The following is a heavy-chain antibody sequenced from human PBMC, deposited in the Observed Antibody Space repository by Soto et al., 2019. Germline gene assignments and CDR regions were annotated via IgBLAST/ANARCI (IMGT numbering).Heavy chain of an antibody. Sequence: SETLSLTCTVSGGSISSYYWSWIRQPPGKGLEWIGYIYYSGSTNYNPSLKSRVTISVDTSKNQFSLKLSSVTAADTAVYYCAGDVDLNYYDSSGYVAFDIWGQGTMVTVSS. CDR1: GGSISSYY. CDR3: AGDVDLNYYDSSGYVAFDI. CDR2: IYYSGST. J-gene: IGHJ3*02. V-gene: IGHV4-59*01. D-gene: IGHD3-22*01.